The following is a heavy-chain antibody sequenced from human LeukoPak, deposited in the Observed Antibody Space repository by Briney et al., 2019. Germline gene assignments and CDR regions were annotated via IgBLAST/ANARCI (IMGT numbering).Heavy chain of an antibody. J-gene: IGHJ5*02. CDR2: INHSGST. CDR1: GGSFSGYY. V-gene: IGHV4-34*01. Sequence: SETLSLTCAVYGGSFSGYYWSWIRQPPGKGLEWIGEINHSGSTNYNPSLKSRVTISVDTSKNQFSLKLSSVTAADTAVYYCACLLGSSTSKIATDWFDPWGQGTLVTVSP. CDR3: ACLLGSSTSKIATDWFDP. D-gene: IGHD2-2*01.